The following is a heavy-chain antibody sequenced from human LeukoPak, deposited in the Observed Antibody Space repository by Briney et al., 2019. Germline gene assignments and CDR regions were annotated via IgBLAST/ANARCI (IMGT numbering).Heavy chain of an antibody. CDR3: ARDLTGGSYYCYFDY. J-gene: IGHJ4*02. D-gene: IGHD1-26*01. Sequence: ASVKVSCKASGYTFTSYYMHWVRQAPGQGLEWMGIINPSGGSTSYAQKFQGRVTMTTDTSTSTAYMELRSLRSDDTAVYYCARDLTGGSYYCYFDYWGQGTLVTVSS. CDR2: INPSGGST. V-gene: IGHV1-46*01. CDR1: GYTFTSYY.